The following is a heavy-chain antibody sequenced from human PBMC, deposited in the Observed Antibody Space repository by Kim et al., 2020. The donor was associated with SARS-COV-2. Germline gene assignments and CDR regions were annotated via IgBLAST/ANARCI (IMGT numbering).Heavy chain of an antibody. CDR2: ISSDGSST. Sequence: GGSLRLSCVASGFTFSSYWMHWVRQAPGKGLVWVSRISSDGSSTTYADSVKGRFTISRDNAKNTLYLQMNSLRDEDTAVYYCARAPIQLWFKTDYWGQGT. D-gene: IGHD5-18*01. V-gene: IGHV3-74*03. CDR1: GFTFSSYW. J-gene: IGHJ4*02. CDR3: ARAPIQLWFKTDY.